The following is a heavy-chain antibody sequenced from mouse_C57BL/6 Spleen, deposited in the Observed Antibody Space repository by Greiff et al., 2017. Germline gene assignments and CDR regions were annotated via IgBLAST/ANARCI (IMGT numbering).Heavy chain of an antibody. V-gene: IGHV5-17*01. CDR1: GFTFSDSG. CDR2: ISSGSSTL. Sequence: EVQGVESGGGLVKPGGSLKLSCAASGFTFSDSGMHWVRQAPETGLEWVAYISSGSSTLSSADTVKCRFTISRDNAKNTRFLQVTSRRTEGTSIYYCAAHAMDYWGQGTSVTVSS. CDR3: AAHAMDY. J-gene: IGHJ4*01.